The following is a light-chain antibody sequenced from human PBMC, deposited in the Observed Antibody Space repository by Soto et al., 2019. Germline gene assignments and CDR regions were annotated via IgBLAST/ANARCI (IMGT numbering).Light chain of an antibody. CDR3: MQARQTPPA. V-gene: IGKV2-28*01. CDR1: QSLLHSNGYNY. CDR2: LGS. J-gene: IGKJ1*01. Sequence: DIVMTQSPLSLPVTPGEPASISCRSSQSLLHSNGYNYLDWYLQKPGQSPQLLIYLGSNRASRVPDRFSGSGSGTDFTLKISRVEAEDVGVYYCMQARQTPPAFGQGTKVEIK.